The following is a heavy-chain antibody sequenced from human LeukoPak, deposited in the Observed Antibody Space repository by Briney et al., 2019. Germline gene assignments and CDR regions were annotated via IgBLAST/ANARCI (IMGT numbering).Heavy chain of an antibody. CDR2: IYYSGST. J-gene: IGHJ3*02. D-gene: IGHD3-16*01. Sequence: SETLSLTCTVSGGSISSYYWSWIRQPPGKGLEWIGYIYYSGSTNYNPSLKSRVTISVDTYKNQFSLKLSSVTAADTAVYYCARDKIGLFDIWGQGTMVTVSS. V-gene: IGHV4-59*01. CDR3: ARDKIGLFDI. CDR1: GGSISSYY.